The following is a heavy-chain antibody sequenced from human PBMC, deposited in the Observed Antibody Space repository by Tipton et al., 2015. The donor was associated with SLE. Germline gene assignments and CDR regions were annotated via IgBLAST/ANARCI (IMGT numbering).Heavy chain of an antibody. D-gene: IGHD4-23*01. V-gene: IGHV4-38-2*01. Sequence: TLSLTCAVSGYSISSGFYWGWIRQPPGKGLVWIGSIYYSGSTNYNPSLKSRVTISLDTSKNQFSLKLISVTAADTAVYYCARVAVVTPRHAIDIWGQETVVTVSS. CDR1: GYSISSGFY. CDR2: IYYSGST. CDR3: ARVAVVTPRHAIDI. J-gene: IGHJ3*02.